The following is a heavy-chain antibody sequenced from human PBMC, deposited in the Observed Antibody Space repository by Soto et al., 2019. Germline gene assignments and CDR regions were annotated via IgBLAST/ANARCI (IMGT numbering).Heavy chain of an antibody. J-gene: IGHJ5*02. CDR3: ARTDIVTTNWFDP. CDR2: INHRGYT. D-gene: IGHD5-12*01. CDR1: GESFIGYY. V-gene: IGHV4-34*01. Sequence: SETLSLTCAVYGESFIGYYWTWIRQQPGKGLEWIGEINHRGYTNYDPSLKSRVTISIDTSKNQFSLKLTSVTAADTSVYYCARTDIVTTNWFDPWGRGTLVTVS.